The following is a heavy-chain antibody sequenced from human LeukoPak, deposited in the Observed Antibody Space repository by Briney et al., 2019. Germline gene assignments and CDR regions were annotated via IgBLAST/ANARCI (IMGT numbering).Heavy chain of an antibody. J-gene: IGHJ4*02. D-gene: IGHD3-10*01. Sequence: SETLSLTCTVSGDSISSYYWSWIRQPAGKGREWIGRIYTSGSTNYNPSLKSRVTMSVDTSKNQFSLKLSSVTAADTAVYDCARDTVYYYGSGFDYWGQGTLVTVSS. CDR2: IYTSGST. V-gene: IGHV4-4*07. CDR3: ARDTVYYYGSGFDY. CDR1: GDSISSYY.